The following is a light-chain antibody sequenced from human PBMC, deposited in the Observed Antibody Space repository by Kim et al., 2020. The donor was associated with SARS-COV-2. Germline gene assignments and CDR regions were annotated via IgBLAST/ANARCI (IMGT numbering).Light chain of an antibody. CDR2: GAS. Sequence: LSPGERAPLACRANQSDSSSYLAGYEQKPGEAPRLYIYGASSRATGIPDRFSESGSETDFTLTNSRLEPEDFAVYYCQQYGSSPYSFGQGTKLEI. J-gene: IGKJ2*03. V-gene: IGKV3-20*01. CDR3: QQYGSSPYS. CDR1: QSDSSSY.